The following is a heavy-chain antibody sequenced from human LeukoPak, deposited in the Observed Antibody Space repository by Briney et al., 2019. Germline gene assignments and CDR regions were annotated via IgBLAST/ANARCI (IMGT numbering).Heavy chain of an antibody. D-gene: IGHD3-22*01. V-gene: IGHV4-39*07. Sequence: SETLSLTCTVSGGSISSSSYYWGWIRQPPGKGLEWIGSIYYSGSTYYNPSLKSRVTISVDTSKNQFSLKLSSVTAADTAVYYCARGHSSGYYNDYWGQGTLVTVSS. CDR1: GGSISSSSYY. CDR2: IYYSGST. J-gene: IGHJ4*02. CDR3: ARGHSSGYYNDY.